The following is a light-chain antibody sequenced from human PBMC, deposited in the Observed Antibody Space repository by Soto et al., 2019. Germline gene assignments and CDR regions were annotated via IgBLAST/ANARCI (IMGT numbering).Light chain of an antibody. Sequence: DIQMTQFPPSSSASIGDRVIITCRPSQSIGRYLNWYQQKPRKAPNLLIYATSTLYTGVPSRFSGSVSGRNFSLTISSLQPEDFATYYCQHSYSTPWTFGQGTKV. CDR3: QHSYSTPWT. CDR2: ATS. J-gene: IGKJ1*01. V-gene: IGKV1-39*01. CDR1: QSIGRY.